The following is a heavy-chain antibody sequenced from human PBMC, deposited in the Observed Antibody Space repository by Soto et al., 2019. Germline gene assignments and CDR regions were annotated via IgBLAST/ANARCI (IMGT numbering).Heavy chain of an antibody. CDR1: GGSISRYY. CDR2: IYYSGST. Sequence: PSETLSLTCTVAGGSISRYYWSWIRQPPGKGLEWIGYIYYSGSTNYNPSLKSRVTISVDTSKNQFSLKPSSVTAADTAVYYCARALIAPDWDYNNRFDPWGQGTLVTVSS. CDR3: ARALIAPDWDYNNRFDP. D-gene: IGHD1-7*01. J-gene: IGHJ5*02. V-gene: IGHV4-59*01.